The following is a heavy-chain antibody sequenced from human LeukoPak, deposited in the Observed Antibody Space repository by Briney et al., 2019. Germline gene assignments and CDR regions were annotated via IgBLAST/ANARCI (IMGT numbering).Heavy chain of an antibody. Sequence: GASVKVSCKASGYIFTNFGISWVRQARGQGLEWMGWISGYNGNTKYVQKFQGRVTMTRDMSTSTVYMELSSLRSEDTAVYYCARSPAQIANYYYMDVWGKGTTVTVSS. D-gene: IGHD6-13*01. CDR1: GYIFTNFG. V-gene: IGHV1-18*01. CDR3: ARSPAQIANYYYMDV. J-gene: IGHJ6*03. CDR2: ISGYNGNT.